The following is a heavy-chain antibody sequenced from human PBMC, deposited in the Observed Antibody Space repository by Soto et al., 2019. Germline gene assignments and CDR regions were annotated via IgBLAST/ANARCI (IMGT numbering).Heavy chain of an antibody. CDR1: GFSLSTSGAG. CDR2: ISWKDEK. V-gene: IGHV2-5*01. Sequence: SGPTLVNPTQTLTVTCTFSGFSLSTSGAGVGWIRQSPGKAPEWLALISWKDEKRYNPGLKSRLTITKDNSKNQVVLTMTDLDPVDTATYFCAHRYGGNYYRWYFDSWGQGTLVTVSS. J-gene: IGHJ4*02. D-gene: IGHD1-26*01. CDR3: AHRYGGNYYRWYFDS.